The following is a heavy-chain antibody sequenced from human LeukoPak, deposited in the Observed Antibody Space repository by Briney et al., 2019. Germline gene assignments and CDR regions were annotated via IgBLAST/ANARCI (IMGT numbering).Heavy chain of an antibody. CDR3: AREKPYYYDSSGFDY. J-gene: IGHJ4*02. CDR1: EYTFTSYY. D-gene: IGHD3-22*01. V-gene: IGHV1-2*02. Sequence: ASVKVSCKASEYTFTSYYMHWVRQAPGQGLEWMGWINPNSGGTNYAQKFQGRVTMTRDTSISTAYMELSRLRSDDTAVYYCAREKPYYYDSSGFDYWGQGTLVTVSS. CDR2: INPNSGGT.